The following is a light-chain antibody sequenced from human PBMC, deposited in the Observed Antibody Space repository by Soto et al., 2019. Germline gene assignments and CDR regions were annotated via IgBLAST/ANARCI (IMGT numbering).Light chain of an antibody. Sequence: DLQMTPSPSSVSASVGDRVTITCRASQGISSWLAWYQQKPGKAPKLLIYAAPSLRSGVSSSFSGSGSGADFTLTISSLQPEDFATYYCHQADSFPPWTFGQGTKVEIK. CDR3: HQADSFPPWT. CDR2: AAP. V-gene: IGKV1-12*01. CDR1: QGISSW. J-gene: IGKJ1*01.